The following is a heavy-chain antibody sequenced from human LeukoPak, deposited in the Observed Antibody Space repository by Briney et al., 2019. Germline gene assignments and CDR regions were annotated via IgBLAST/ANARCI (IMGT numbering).Heavy chain of an antibody. CDR2: INSDGSST. V-gene: IGHV3-74*01. J-gene: IGHJ6*02. CDR1: GFTFSSYW. Sequence: PGGSLRLSCAVSGFTFSSYWMHWVRHAPGKGLVWVSHINSDGSSTNYADSVKGRFTVSRDDAKNTLYLQMNSLRAEDTAVYYCARDTRDYSLDVWGQGTTVTVSS. CDR3: ARDTRDYSLDV.